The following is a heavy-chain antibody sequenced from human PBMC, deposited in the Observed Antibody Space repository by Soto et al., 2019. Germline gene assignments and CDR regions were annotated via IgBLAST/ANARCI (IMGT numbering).Heavy chain of an antibody. CDR1: GYTFTSYA. CDR2: INAGNGNT. CDR3: ARPYQLLWQLEHNWIGP. D-gene: IGHD2-2*01. Sequence: ASVKVSCKASGYTFTSYAMHWVRQAPGQRLEWMGWINAGNGNTKYSQKFQGRVTITRDTSASTAYMELSSLRSEDTAVYYCARPYQLLWQLEHNWIGPRGPGILVTLSS. J-gene: IGHJ5*02. V-gene: IGHV1-3*01.